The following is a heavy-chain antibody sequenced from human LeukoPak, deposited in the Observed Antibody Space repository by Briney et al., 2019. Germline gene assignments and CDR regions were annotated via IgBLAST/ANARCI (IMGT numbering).Heavy chain of an antibody. V-gene: IGHV3-21*01. CDR2: ISSSSSSI. Sequence: PGGSLRLSCAASGFTFSTYTMNWIRQAPGKGLEWVSLISSSSSSIYYTDSVKGRFTTSRDNAKNSLYLQMISLRAEDTAVYYCALRPLYGDYRSGFGYWGQGTLVTVSS. CDR1: GFTFSTYT. D-gene: IGHD4-17*01. CDR3: ALRPLYGDYRSGFGY. J-gene: IGHJ4*02.